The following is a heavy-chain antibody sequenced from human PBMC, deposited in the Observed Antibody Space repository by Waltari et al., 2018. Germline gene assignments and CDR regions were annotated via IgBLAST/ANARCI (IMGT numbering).Heavy chain of an antibody. V-gene: IGHV3-7*01. Sequence: EVQLVESGGGLVQPGGSLRLSCAAPGFTFRGYWMSWVRQAPGKGLEWVANIKLDGSEKYYADSGKGRFTISRDNAENSLYLQMNSLRAEDTAVYYCARNWYDYWGQGTLVTVSS. CDR2: IKLDGSEK. CDR3: ARNWYDY. CDR1: GFTFRGYW. J-gene: IGHJ5*01.